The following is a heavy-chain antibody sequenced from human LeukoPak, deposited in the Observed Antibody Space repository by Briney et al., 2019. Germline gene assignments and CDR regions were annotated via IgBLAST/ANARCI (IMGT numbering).Heavy chain of an antibody. J-gene: IGHJ4*02. Sequence: GGSLRLSCAASGFTVSSNYMSWVRQAPGKGLEWVSVIYSGGSTYYADSVKGRFTISRDNSKNTLYLQMNSLRAVDTAVYYCARTAGITIFNYYFDYWGQGTLVTVSS. V-gene: IGHV3-66*01. CDR3: ARTAGITIFNYYFDY. CDR2: IYSGGST. CDR1: GFTVSSNY. D-gene: IGHD3-9*01.